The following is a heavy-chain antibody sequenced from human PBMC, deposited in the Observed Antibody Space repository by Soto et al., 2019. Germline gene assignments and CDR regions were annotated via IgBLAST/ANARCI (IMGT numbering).Heavy chain of an antibody. CDR3: AREAAHYSDYYYGMDL. CDR2: IKQDGSEK. J-gene: IGHJ6*02. Sequence: PGGSLRLSCAASGFTFSSYWMSWVRQAPGKGLEWVANIKQDGSEKYYVDSVKGRFTISRDNAKNSLYLLMNSLRAEDTAVYYCAREAAHYSDYYYGMDLWGQGTTVTVSS. V-gene: IGHV3-7*03. CDR1: GFTFSSYW. D-gene: IGHD2-15*01.